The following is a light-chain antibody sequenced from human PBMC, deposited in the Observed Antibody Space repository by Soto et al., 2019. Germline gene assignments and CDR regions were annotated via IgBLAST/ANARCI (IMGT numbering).Light chain of an antibody. V-gene: IGKV3-20*01. CDR1: QSVSSNY. Sequence: EILMTQSPGTLSLSPGETATLSCRASQSVSSNYVAWFHQKPGQAPRLLIYGASSRATGVPDRFSGSGSGTDFTLTISRLEPEDFAVYYCQQYGSSPFFGGGTKVDIK. CDR3: QQYGSSPF. J-gene: IGKJ4*01. CDR2: GAS.